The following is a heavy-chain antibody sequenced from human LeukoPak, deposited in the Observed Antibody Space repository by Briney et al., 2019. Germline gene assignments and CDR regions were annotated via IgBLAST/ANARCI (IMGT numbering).Heavy chain of an antibody. J-gene: IGHJ4*02. CDR2: INPNSGGT. D-gene: IGHD3-22*01. CDR1: GYTFTGYY. CDR3: ASSSPYDSSGYYPDY. V-gene: IGHV1-2*02. Sequence: ASVKVSCKASGYTFTGYYMHWVRQAPGRGLEWMGWINPNSGGTNYAQKFQGRVTMTRDTSISTAYMELSRLRSDDTAVYYCASSSPYDSSGYYPDYWGQGTLVTVSS.